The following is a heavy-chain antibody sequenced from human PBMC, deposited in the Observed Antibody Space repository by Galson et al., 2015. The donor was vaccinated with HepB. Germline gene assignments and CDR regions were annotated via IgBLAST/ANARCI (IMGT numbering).Heavy chain of an antibody. V-gene: IGHV3-74*01. CDR3: AVRGGS. CDR2: IKSDGSDT. Sequence: SLSLSCAASGFTFSDYWMYWARQAPGKGLDWVSRIKSDGSDTYYADSVKGRFTISRDNGKNTLFLQMNSLRAEDTAVYYCAVRGGSWGQGTLVTVSS. D-gene: IGHD3-16*01. CDR1: GFTFSDYW. J-gene: IGHJ4*02.